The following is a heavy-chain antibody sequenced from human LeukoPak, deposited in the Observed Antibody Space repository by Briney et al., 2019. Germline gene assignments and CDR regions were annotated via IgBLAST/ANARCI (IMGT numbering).Heavy chain of an antibody. Sequence: PSETLSLTCTVSGGSISGYYWNWIRQPAGKGLEWIGRIYSSGTTDDNPSLKSRVTMSVDTSQNVVSLRMTSVTAADTAMYYCARQDSKVGAYTGPYYLDYWGLGNLVTVSS. D-gene: IGHD1-26*01. CDR3: ARQDSKVGAYTGPYYLDY. V-gene: IGHV4-4*07. CDR2: IYSSGTT. CDR1: GGSISGYY. J-gene: IGHJ4*02.